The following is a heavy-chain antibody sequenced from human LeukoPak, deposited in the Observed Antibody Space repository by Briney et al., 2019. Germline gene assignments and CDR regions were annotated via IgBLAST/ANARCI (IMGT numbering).Heavy chain of an antibody. CDR1: GYTFTSYY. CDR3: ASGGYRLWDWFDP. J-gene: IGHJ5*02. D-gene: IGHD5-18*01. Sequence: APVKVSCKASGYTFTSYYMHWVRQAPGQGLEWMGIINPSGGSTSYAQKFQGRVTMTRDTSTSTVYMELSSLRSEDTAVYYCASGGYRLWDWFDPWGQGTLVTVSS. CDR2: INPSGGST. V-gene: IGHV1-46*01.